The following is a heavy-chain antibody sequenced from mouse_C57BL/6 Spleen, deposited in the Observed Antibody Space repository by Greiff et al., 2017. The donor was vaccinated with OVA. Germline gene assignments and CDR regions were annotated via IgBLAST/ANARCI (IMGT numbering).Heavy chain of an antibody. D-gene: IGHD4-1*01. CDR1: GYTFTDYN. J-gene: IGHJ3*01. CDR3: ASRNWAWFAY. CDR2: INPNNGGT. Sequence: EVKLVESGPELVKPGASVKIPCKASGYTFTDYNMDWVKQSHGKSLEWIGDINPNNGGTIYNQKFKGKATLTVDKSSSTAYMELRSLTSEDTAVYYCASRNWAWFAYWGQGTLVTVSA. V-gene: IGHV1-18*01.